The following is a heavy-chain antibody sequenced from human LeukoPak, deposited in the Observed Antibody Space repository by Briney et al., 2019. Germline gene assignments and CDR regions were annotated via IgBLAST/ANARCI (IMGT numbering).Heavy chain of an antibody. D-gene: IGHD3-22*01. CDR2: INWNGGST. Sequence: GGSLRLSCAASGFTFDDYGMSWVRQAPGKGLEWVSGINWNGGSTGYADSVKGRFTISRDNAKNSLYLQMNSLRAEDTALYYCARDYNGDSSGYGMNWGQGTLVTVSS. CDR1: GFTFDDYG. CDR3: ARDYNGDSSGYGMN. V-gene: IGHV3-20*04. J-gene: IGHJ4*02.